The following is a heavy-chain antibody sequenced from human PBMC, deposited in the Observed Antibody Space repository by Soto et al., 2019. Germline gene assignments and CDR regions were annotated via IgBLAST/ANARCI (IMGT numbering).Heavy chain of an antibody. V-gene: IGHV4-30-4*01. CDR2: IYYSRSD. J-gene: IGHJ4*02. CDR3: ARVVQFYDSSGYSFYYFDY. CDR1: GDSINSADYY. Sequence: SETLSRTCTVSGDSINSADYYWSWLRQPPGKGLEWIGYIYYSRSDYYNPSLGRRATITIDTSRNQFSLNLMSVTAADTAVYYCARVVQFYDSSGYSFYYFDYWGQGALVTVS. D-gene: IGHD3-22*01.